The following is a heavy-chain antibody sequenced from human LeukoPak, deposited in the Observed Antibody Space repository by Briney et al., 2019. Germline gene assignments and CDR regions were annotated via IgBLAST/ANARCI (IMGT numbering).Heavy chain of an antibody. Sequence: GGSLRLSCAASEFTFSSYWMSWVRQAPGKGLEWVSAITRSVGSTYYADSVKGRFTISRDNSRNTLYLQMNSLRAEDTAVYFCASEYNIGGFDYWGQGTLVTVSS. J-gene: IGHJ4*02. CDR1: EFTFSSYW. CDR2: ITRSVGST. V-gene: IGHV3-23*01. CDR3: ASEYNIGGFDY. D-gene: IGHD6-19*01.